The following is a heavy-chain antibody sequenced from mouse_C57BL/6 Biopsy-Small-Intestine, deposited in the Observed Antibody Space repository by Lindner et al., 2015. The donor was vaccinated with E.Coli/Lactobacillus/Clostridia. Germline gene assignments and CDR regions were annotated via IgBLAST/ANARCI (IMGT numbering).Heavy chain of an antibody. CDR1: GYTILNYI. Sequence: VQLQESGPELVKPGASVKMSCKASGYTILNYIVYWVKQKPGQGLEWIGYINPYNDGTKYNEKFKGKATLTSDKSSSTAYMELSSLTSEDSAVYFCARGGSYSNYRYFDVWGAGTTVTVSS. CDR3: ARGGSYSNYRYFDV. V-gene: IGHV1-14*01. J-gene: IGHJ1*01. D-gene: IGHD2-5*01. CDR2: INPYNDGT.